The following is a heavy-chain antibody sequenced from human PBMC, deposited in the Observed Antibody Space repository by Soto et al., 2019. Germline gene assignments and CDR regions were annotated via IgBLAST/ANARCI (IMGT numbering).Heavy chain of an antibody. CDR3: AKYCSSDVCFDY. Sequence: GGSLRLSCASSGFAFSSCSMNWVRQAPGKGLEWVSFISGSGDTKYYADSVKGRFTISRDNAKNSLYLQMSSLRDEDTAVYYCAKYCSSDVCFDYWGQGTLVTVSS. D-gene: IGHD2-8*01. CDR1: GFAFSSCS. V-gene: IGHV3-48*02. J-gene: IGHJ4*02. CDR2: ISGSGDTK.